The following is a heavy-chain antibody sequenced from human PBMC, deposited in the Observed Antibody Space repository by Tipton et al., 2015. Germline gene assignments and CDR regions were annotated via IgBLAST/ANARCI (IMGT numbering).Heavy chain of an antibody. CDR1: GDSISRSNYY. D-gene: IGHD3-10*01. CDR2: IHYGGST. J-gene: IGHJ4*02. CDR3: ARKPVVRGAYYYFDY. V-gene: IGHV4-39*01. Sequence: TLSLTCDVSGDSISRSNYYWGWIRQPPGMGLEWIASIHYGGSTHYNPSLMSRVTISVDTSKNQFSLTLNSVTAADTAFYYCARKPVVRGAYYYFDYWGQGTLVTVSS.